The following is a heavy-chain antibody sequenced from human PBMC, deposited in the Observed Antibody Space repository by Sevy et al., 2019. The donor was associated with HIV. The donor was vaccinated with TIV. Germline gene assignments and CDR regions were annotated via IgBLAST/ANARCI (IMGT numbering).Heavy chain of an antibody. D-gene: IGHD2-2*01. Sequence: ASVNVSCKASGGTFSSYAISWVRQAPGQGLEWMGGIIPIFGTANYAQKFQGRVTITADESTSTAYMELSSLRSEDTAVYYCAREDCSSTSCFLHYLNYYYYGMDVWGQGTTVTVSS. CDR1: GGTFSSYA. CDR3: AREDCSSTSCFLHYLNYYYYGMDV. CDR2: IIPIFGTA. V-gene: IGHV1-69*13. J-gene: IGHJ6*02.